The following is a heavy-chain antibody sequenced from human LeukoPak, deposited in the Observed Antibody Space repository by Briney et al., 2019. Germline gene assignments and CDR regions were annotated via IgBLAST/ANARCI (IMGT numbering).Heavy chain of an antibody. CDR2: IRYDGSEK. J-gene: IGHJ6*03. CDR1: VFTFSYYP. D-gene: IGHD3-16*01. V-gene: IGHV3-30*02. Sequence: WGSLRLSCAASVFTFSYYPMHWVRQAPGKGLEWVAYIRYDGSEKYYADSVKGRFTISRDNSKNTLYLQMNNLRAEDTAVYYCVKGLRTGVGPYMGYHYYMGVWGKGATVTVSS. CDR3: VKGLRTGVGPYMGYHYYMGV.